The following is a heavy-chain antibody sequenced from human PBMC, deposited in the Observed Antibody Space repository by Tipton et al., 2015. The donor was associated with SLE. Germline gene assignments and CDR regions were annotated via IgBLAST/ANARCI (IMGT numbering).Heavy chain of an antibody. CDR2: IYPSGSA. J-gene: IGHJ3*01. CDR1: GASISGYY. CDR3: ARRLEVWSGYSNGAFDV. Sequence: TLSLTCTVSGASISGYYWSWIRQPPGKGLEWIGYIYPSGSANYNPSLKSRVTISLDTPKNQFSLRLSSVTAADTAVYYCARRLEVWSGYSNGAFDVWGQGTMVTVSS. V-gene: IGHV4-4*08. D-gene: IGHD3-3*01.